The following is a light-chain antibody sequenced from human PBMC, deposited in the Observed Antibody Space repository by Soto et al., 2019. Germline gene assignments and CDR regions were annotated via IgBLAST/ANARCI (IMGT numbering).Light chain of an antibody. J-gene: IGLJ1*01. Sequence: QSVLTQPASVSGSPVQSITISCTETSSDVGSYNLVSWYQQHPGKAPKLMIFEVTKRPSGVSSRFSGSKSDNTASLTISGLQTEDEADYYCCSYAGSSTHYVFGTGTKVTVL. V-gene: IGLV2-23*02. CDR1: SSDVGSYNL. CDR2: EVT. CDR3: CSYAGSSTHYV.